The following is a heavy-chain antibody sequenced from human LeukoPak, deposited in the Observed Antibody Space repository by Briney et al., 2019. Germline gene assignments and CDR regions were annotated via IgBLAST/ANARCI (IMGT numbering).Heavy chain of an antibody. CDR1: GFTFSSYS. CDR2: ISSSGSTI. CDR3: ARDGGYGSGIFDY. J-gene: IGHJ4*02. Sequence: GGSLRLSCAASGFTFSSYSMNWVRQAPGKGLEWVSYISSSGSTIYYADSVKGRFTISRDNAKNSLYLQMNSLRAEDTAVYYCARDGGYGSGIFDYWGQGTLVTVSS. D-gene: IGHD3-10*01. V-gene: IGHV3-48*04.